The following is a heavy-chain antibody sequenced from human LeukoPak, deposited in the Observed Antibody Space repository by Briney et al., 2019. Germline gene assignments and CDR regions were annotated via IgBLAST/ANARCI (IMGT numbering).Heavy chain of an antibody. J-gene: IGHJ4*02. D-gene: IGHD2-15*01. CDR3: ARGPIDPDGYCSGGSCTYYFDY. Sequence: SVKVSCKASGGTFSSYAISWVRQAPGQGLEWMGRIIPILGIANYAQKFQGRVTITADKSTSTAYMELSSLRSEDTAVYYCARGPIDPDGYCSGGSCTYYFDYWGQGTLVTVSS. CDR2: IIPILGIA. V-gene: IGHV1-69*04. CDR1: GGTFSSYA.